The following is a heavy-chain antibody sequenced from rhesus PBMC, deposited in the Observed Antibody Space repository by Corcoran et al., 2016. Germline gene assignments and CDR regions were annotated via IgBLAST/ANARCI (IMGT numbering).Heavy chain of an antibody. CDR1: GYSFTNYW. D-gene: IGHD1-44*01. CDR3: ATMYSGNSNYFDY. CDR2: IYPGDSDT. J-gene: IGHJ4*01. V-gene: IGHV5-2*01. Sequence: EVQLVQSGAELKSPGESLRISCKTSGYSFTNYWISWVRQMPGKGLEWVGMIYPGDSDTRYSPSFQGQVTISADKSINTAYLQWSSLKASDTATYYCATMYSGNSNYFDYWGQGVLVTVSS.